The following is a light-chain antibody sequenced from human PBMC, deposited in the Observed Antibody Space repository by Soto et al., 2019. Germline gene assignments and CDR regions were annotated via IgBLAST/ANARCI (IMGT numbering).Light chain of an antibody. Sequence: EIVMTQSPATLSVSPGERATLSCRASQSVSSNLAWYQQKPGQAPRLLIYGASTRATGIPARFSGSGSGTEFTLTISSLQSEDFAVYYCQQYNNWPPEDTFGGGTKVEIK. CDR2: GAS. V-gene: IGKV3-15*01. J-gene: IGKJ4*01. CDR3: QQYNNWPPEDT. CDR1: QSVSSN.